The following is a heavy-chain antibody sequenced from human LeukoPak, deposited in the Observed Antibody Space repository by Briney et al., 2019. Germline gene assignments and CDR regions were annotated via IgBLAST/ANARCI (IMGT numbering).Heavy chain of an antibody. J-gene: IGHJ4*02. CDR3: ARGRDGYINFDY. D-gene: IGHD5-24*01. V-gene: IGHV4-34*01. CDR1: GGSFSGYY. CDR2: INHSGST. Sequence: KSSETLSLTCAVYGGSFSGYYWSWIRQPPGKGLEWIGEINHSGSTNYNPSLKSRVTISVDTSKNQFSLKLSSVTAADTAVYYCARGRDGYINFDYWGQGTLVTVSS.